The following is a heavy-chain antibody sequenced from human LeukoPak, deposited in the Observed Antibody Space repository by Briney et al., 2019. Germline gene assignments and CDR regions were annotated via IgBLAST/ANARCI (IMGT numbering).Heavy chain of an antibody. CDR1: GGSFSGYY. D-gene: IGHD6-19*01. V-gene: IGHV4-34*01. J-gene: IGHJ5*02. CDR3: ARVLVTTVTSGRGYSSGWYLAGVNWFDP. Sequence: SETLSLTCAVYGGSFSGYYWSWIRQPPGKGLEWIGEINHSGSTNYNPSLKSRVTISVDTSKNQFSLKLSSVTAADTAVYYCARVLVTTVTSGRGYSSGWYLAGVNWFDPWGQGTLVTVSS. CDR2: INHSGST.